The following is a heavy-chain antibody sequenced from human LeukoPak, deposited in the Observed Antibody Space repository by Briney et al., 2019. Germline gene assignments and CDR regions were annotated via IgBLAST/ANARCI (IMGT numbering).Heavy chain of an antibody. Sequence: GGSLRLSCGASGFPFSSYAMSWVRQAPGKGLEWVSAISDSGGSTYYADSVKGRFTISRDQPKNTLYLQMNSLRAEDTAVYYCAKEYSSGWYIIDYWGQGTLVTVSS. V-gene: IGHV3-23*01. CDR2: ISDSGGST. D-gene: IGHD6-19*01. CDR3: AKEYSSGWYIIDY. CDR1: GFPFSSYA. J-gene: IGHJ4*02.